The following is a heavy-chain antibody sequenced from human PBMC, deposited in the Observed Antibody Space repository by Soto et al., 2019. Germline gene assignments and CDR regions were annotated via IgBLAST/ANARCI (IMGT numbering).Heavy chain of an antibody. Sequence: ASVKVSCKASGYTFTSYYMHWVRQAPGQGLEWMGIINPSGGSTSYAQKFQGRVTMTRDTSTSTVYMELSSLRFEDTAVYYCARVPSNAVAGTYGMDVWGQGTTVTVSS. J-gene: IGHJ6*02. CDR3: ARVPSNAVAGTYGMDV. CDR1: GYTFTSYY. V-gene: IGHV1-46*01. D-gene: IGHD6-19*01. CDR2: INPSGGST.